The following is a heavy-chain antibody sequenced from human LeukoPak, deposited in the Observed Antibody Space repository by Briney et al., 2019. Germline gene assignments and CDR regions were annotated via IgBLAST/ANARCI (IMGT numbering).Heavy chain of an antibody. J-gene: IGHJ3*01. D-gene: IGHD4-23*01. Sequence: SVKVSCKASGFTFTCSAVQWVRQPRGRRLEWIGWIVVGSGNTNYAQKFQERVTITRDKSTSTVYMELSSLRSEDTAVYYCAAEGRPTVVTFRKGAVDLWGQGTMVTVSS. V-gene: IGHV1-58*01. CDR2: IVVGSGNT. CDR1: GFTFTCSA. CDR3: AAEGRPTVVTFRKGAVDL.